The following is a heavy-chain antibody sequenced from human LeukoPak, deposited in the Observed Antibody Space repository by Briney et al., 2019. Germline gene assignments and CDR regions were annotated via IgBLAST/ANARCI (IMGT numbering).Heavy chain of an antibody. V-gene: IGHV1-69*05. J-gene: IGHJ6*03. D-gene: IGHD5-12*01. CDR3: ATRGYYYYMDV. CDR2: IIPIFGTA. CDR1: GGTFSSYA. Sequence: ASVKVSCKASGGTFSSYAISWVRQAPGRGLEWMGRIIPIFGTANYAQKFQGRVTITTDESTSTAYMELSSLRSEDTAVYYCATRGYYYYMDVWGKGTTVTVSS.